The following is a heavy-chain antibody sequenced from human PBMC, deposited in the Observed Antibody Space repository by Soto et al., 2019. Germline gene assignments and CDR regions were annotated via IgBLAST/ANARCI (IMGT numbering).Heavy chain of an antibody. Sequence: HPGGSLRLSCAASGFTFSSYAMGWVRQGPGRGLEWVAVVSIGGSTHYADSVRGRFTISRDNSKNTLSLQMNSLTAEDTAVYFCAKRRGAGGHFDYWGQGALVTASS. J-gene: IGHJ4*02. CDR1: GFTFSSYA. CDR3: AKRRGAGGHFDY. CDR2: VSIGGST. V-gene: IGHV3-23*01. D-gene: IGHD2-15*01.